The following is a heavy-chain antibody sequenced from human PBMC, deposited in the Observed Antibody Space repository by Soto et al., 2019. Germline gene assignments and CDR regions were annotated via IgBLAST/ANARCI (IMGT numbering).Heavy chain of an antibody. CDR3: AKGPAYFSALSRVDY. V-gene: IGHV3-23*01. Sequence: EVQLLESGGGLVQPGGALRLSCAASGFTFSSYAMSWVRQAPGKGLEWVSAISGSGGSTYYADSVKGRFTISRDNSKNTLYLQMNSLRADDTAVYYCAKGPAYFSALSRVDYWGQGPLVTVSS. D-gene: IGHD3-16*01. J-gene: IGHJ4*02. CDR2: ISGSGGST. CDR1: GFTFSSYA.